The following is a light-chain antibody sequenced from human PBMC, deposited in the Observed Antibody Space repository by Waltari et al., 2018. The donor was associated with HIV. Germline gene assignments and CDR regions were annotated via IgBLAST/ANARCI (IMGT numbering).Light chain of an antibody. J-gene: IGKJ2*01. CDR3: QQSYSTPLYT. CDR1: QSISVW. Sequence: DIQMTQSPSTLSASIGDRVTITCRASQSISVWLAWYHQKPGKAPKLLIYEASNLESGVPSRFSGTGSGTDFTLTISSLQPEDFATYYCQQSYSTPLYTFGQGTKLEIK. V-gene: IGKV1-5*03. CDR2: EAS.